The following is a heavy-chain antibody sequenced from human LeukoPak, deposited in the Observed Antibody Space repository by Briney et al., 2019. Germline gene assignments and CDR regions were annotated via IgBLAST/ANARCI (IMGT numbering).Heavy chain of an antibody. CDR2: IYYSGST. D-gene: IGHD3-10*01. V-gene: IGHV4-39*07. CDR3: ARGDYGSGIVDP. Sequence: PSETLSLTCTVSGGSISSSSYYWGWIRQPPGKGLEWIGSIYYSGSTYYNPSLKSRVTISVDTSKNQFSLKLSSVTAADTAVYYCARGDYGSGIVDPWGQGTLVTVSS. J-gene: IGHJ5*02. CDR1: GGSISSSSYY.